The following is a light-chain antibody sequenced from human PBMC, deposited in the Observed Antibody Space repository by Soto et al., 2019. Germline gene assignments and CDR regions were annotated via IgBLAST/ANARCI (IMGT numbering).Light chain of an antibody. CDR3: QKYNSAPRT. V-gene: IGKV1-27*01. CDR1: QGISNY. Sequence: DIQITQSPSSLSASVGDRVTITCRASQGISNYLVWYQQKPGKVPKLLIYAASTLQSGVPSRFSGSGSGTDFTLTISSLQPEDVETDYCQKYNSAPRTFGQGTKVDI. J-gene: IGKJ1*01. CDR2: AAS.